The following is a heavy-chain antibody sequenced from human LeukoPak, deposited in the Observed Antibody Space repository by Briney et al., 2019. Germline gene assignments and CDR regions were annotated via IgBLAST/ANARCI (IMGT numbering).Heavy chain of an antibody. CDR3: ARVTGYRIEDYFDY. CDR2: INHSGST. D-gene: IGHD6-13*01. CDR1: GGSFSGYY. J-gene: IGHJ4*02. Sequence: EPSETLSLTCAVYGGSFSGYYWSWIRQPPGKGLEWIGEINHSGSTNYNPSLKSRVTISVETSKNEFSLKLRSVTAADTAVYYCARVTGYRIEDYFDYWGQGTLVTVSS. V-gene: IGHV4-34*01.